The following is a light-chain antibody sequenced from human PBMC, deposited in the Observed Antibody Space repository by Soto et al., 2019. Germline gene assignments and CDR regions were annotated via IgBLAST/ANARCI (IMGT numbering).Light chain of an antibody. Sequence: EIVLTQSPATLSLSPGERATLSCRASQSVGTYLVWYQQKPGQAPRLLIYGASNRAAGIPARFSGSGSGTDFTLTISSLEPEDFAVYYCQQRSNWPITFGQGTRVEIK. J-gene: IGKJ5*01. V-gene: IGKV3-11*01. CDR3: QQRSNWPIT. CDR2: GAS. CDR1: QSVGTY.